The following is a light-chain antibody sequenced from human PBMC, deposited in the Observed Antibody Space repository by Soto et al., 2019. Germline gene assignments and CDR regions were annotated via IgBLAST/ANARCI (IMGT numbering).Light chain of an antibody. CDR3: QRLDNSQIT. J-gene: IGKJ5*01. CDR2: AAS. CDR1: QGISSY. Sequence: DIQLTQSPSFLSASVGDRVTMTCRASQGISSYLAWYQQKPGKAPKFLIYAASTFQSGVPSRFSSSGSGTEFTLTVSSLQHKDFATYYCQRLDNSQITSGQGTRRE. V-gene: IGKV1-9*01.